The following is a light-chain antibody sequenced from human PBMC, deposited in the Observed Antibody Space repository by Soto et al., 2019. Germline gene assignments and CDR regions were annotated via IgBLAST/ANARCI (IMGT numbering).Light chain of an antibody. CDR1: SSNIGRNA. CDR2: NDN. Sequence: QSALTQPPSASGTPGQRGAISCSGSSSNIGRNAVSWYRHLPGRAPQLVIYNDNERPSGVPDRFSGSKSGTSASLAISGLQSEDEADYLCASWDDGLSASYVFGTGTKVTVL. CDR3: ASWDDGLSASYV. V-gene: IGLV1-44*01. J-gene: IGLJ1*01.